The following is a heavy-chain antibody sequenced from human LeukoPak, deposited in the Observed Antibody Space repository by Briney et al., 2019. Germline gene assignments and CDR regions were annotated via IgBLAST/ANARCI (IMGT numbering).Heavy chain of an antibody. Sequence: KSGGSLRLSCAASGFTFSNAWMNWVRQAPGKGLEWVGRIKSKTDGGTTDYAAPVKGRFTISRDDSKNTLYLQMNSLKTEDTAVYYCTTDQRITVFGVVVNDHGAFDIWGQGTMVTVSS. V-gene: IGHV3-15*01. D-gene: IGHD3-3*01. CDR3: TTDQRITVFGVVVNDHGAFDI. J-gene: IGHJ3*02. CDR2: IKSKTDGGTT. CDR1: GFTFSNAW.